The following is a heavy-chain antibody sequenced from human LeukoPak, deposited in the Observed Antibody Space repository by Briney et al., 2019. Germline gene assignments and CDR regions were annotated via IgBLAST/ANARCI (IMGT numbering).Heavy chain of an antibody. CDR1: GYTFTGYY. D-gene: IGHD4-17*01. Sequence: ASVKVSCKASGYTFTGYYMHWVRQAPGQGLEWMGWINPNSGGTNYAQKFQGWVTMTRDTSTSTAYMELRSLRSDDTAVYYCARGGDYGDYIYDYWGQGTLVTVSS. CDR2: INPNSGGT. V-gene: IGHV1-2*04. J-gene: IGHJ4*02. CDR3: ARGGDYGDYIYDY.